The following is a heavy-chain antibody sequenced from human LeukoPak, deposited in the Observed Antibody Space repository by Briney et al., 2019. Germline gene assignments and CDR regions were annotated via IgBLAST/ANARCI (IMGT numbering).Heavy chain of an antibody. D-gene: IGHD1-7*01. CDR2: IYYSGST. CDR3: ARSGGYNWNSGYY. Sequence: SETLSLTCTVSGGSISSSSYYWGSIRQPPGKGLEWIGSIYYSGSTYYNPSLKSRVTISVDTSKTQFSLKLSSVTAADTAVYYCARSGGYNWNSGYYWGQGTLVTVSS. J-gene: IGHJ4*02. CDR1: GGSISSSSYY. V-gene: IGHV4-39*01.